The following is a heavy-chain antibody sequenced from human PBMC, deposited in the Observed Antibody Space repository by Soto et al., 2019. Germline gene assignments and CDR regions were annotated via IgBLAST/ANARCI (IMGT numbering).Heavy chain of an antibody. CDR1: GFTFSSYA. D-gene: IGHD3-22*01. Sequence: PGGSLRLSCAASGFTFSSYAMSWVRQAPGKGLEWVSAISGSGGSTYYADSVKGRFTISRDNSKNTLYLQMNSLRAEDTAVYYCAKVYYDSSGYYGVSWYFQHWGQGTLVTVSS. J-gene: IGHJ1*01. V-gene: IGHV3-23*01. CDR2: ISGSGGST. CDR3: AKVYYDSSGYYGVSWYFQH.